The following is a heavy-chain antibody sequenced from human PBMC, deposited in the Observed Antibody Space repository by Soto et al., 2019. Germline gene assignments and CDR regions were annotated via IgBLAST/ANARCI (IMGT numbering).Heavy chain of an antibody. V-gene: IGHV4-59*01. CDR1: GGSISSYY. Sequence: SETLSLTCTVSGGSISSYYWSWIRQPPGKGLEWIGYIYYSGSTNYNPSLKSRVTISVDTPKNQFSLKLSSVTAADTAVYYCARDLKGASYYYGMDVWGQGTTVT. CDR3: ARDLKGASYYYGMDV. CDR2: IYYSGST. J-gene: IGHJ6*02. D-gene: IGHD3-9*01.